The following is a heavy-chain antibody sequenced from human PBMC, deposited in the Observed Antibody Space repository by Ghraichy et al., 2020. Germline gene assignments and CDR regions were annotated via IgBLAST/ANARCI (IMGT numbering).Heavy chain of an antibody. CDR3: GRGGYIYGSNPVDY. CDR2: IWFDGTVT. Sequence: GGSLRLSCTASGFTFSRINMHWVRQAPGKGLEWVAVIWFDGTVTYYADSVKGRFTISRDNAKDSVYLQMSSLRAEDTAVYFCGRGGYIYGSNPVDYWGQGTQVTVSS. J-gene: IGHJ4*02. D-gene: IGHD5-18*01. CDR1: GFTFSRIN. V-gene: IGHV3-33*01.